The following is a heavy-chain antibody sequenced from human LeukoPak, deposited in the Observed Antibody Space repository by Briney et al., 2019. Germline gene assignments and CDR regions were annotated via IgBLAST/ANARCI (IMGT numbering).Heavy chain of an antibody. CDR1: GGSISSSSYY. CDR2: IYYSGST. CDR3: ARDHTDSFDY. J-gene: IGHJ4*02. D-gene: IGHD3-22*01. V-gene: IGHV4-39*07. Sequence: PSETLSLTCTVSGGSISSSSYYWGWIRQPPGKGLEWIGSIYYSGSTYYNPSLKSRVTLSVDTSKNQFSLKLSSVTAADTAVYYCARDHTDSFDYWGQGTLVTVSS.